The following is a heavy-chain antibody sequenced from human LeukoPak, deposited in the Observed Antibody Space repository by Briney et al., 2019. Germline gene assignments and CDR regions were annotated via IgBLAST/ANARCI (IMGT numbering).Heavy chain of an antibody. Sequence: PGGSLRLSCAASGFTFSSYAMHWVRQAPGKGLEWVAVISYDGSNKYYADSVKGRFTISRDNSKNTLYLQMNSLRAEDTAVYYCAKDVFRTTVVTPPDYWGQGTLVTVSS. CDR1: GFTFSSYA. CDR3: AKDVFRTTVVTPPDY. D-gene: IGHD4-23*01. CDR2: ISYDGSNK. J-gene: IGHJ4*02. V-gene: IGHV3-30*04.